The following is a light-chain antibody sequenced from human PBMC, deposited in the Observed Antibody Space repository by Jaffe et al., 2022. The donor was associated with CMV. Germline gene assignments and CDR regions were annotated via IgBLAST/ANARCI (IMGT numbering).Light chain of an antibody. CDR3: QQTYNAPYT. Sequence: DIQMTQSPSSLPASVGDRVTITCRASRTISTYLNWYQHKPGKAPRLLIFSASTLQTGVPSRFSGGTSGPDFTLTISNLQPEDFATYYCQQTYNAPYTFGQGTKLEIK. CDR1: RTISTY. CDR2: SAS. V-gene: IGKV1-39*01. J-gene: IGKJ2*01.